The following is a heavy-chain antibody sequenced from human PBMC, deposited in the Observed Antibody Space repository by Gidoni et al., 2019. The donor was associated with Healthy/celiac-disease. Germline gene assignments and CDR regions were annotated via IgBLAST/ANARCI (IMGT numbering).Heavy chain of an antibody. J-gene: IGHJ6*02. D-gene: IGHD6-13*01. CDR1: GGTFSSYA. Sequence: QVQLVQSGAEVKKPGSSVKVSCKASGGTFSSYAISWVRQAPGQGLEWMGGIIPIFGTANYAQKFQGRVTITADESTSTAYMELSSLRSEDTAVYYCAVAAAAVQDYYYGMDVWGQGTTVTVSS. CDR2: IIPIFGTA. V-gene: IGHV1-69*01. CDR3: AVAAAAVQDYYYGMDV.